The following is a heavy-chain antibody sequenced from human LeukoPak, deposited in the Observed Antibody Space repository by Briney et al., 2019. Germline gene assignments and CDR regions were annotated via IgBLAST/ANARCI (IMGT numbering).Heavy chain of an antibody. CDR2: ISSSSSTI. CDR3: AKDYNWGTY. V-gene: IGHV3-48*01. D-gene: IGHD7-27*01. CDR1: GFTFSSYS. J-gene: IGHJ4*02. Sequence: PGGSLRLSCAASGFTFSSYSMNWVRQAPGKGLEWVSYISSSSSTIYYADSVKGRFTISRDNSKNTLYLQMNSLRAEDTAVYYCAKDYNWGTYWGQGALVTVSS.